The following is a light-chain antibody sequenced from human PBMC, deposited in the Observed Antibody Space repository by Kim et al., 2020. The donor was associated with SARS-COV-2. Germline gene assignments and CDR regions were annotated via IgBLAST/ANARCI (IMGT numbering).Light chain of an antibody. CDR2: WAS. V-gene: IGKV4-1*01. CDR1: QSVLYSSNNKNY. J-gene: IGKJ1*01. CDR3: QQYYDKFQT. Sequence: DIVMTQSPDSLAVSLGERATINCMSSQSVLYSSNNKNYLAWYQQKPGQPPKLLIYWASTRESGVPDRFSGSGSGTDFTLTISSLQAEDVAVYYCQQYYDKFQTFGQGTKVNI.